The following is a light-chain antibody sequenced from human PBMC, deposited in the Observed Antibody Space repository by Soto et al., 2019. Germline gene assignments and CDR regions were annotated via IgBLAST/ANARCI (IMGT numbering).Light chain of an antibody. CDR3: QQYGRLPRT. CDR1: QSVSSDY. Sequence: EIVLTQSPGTLYLSPGQRATLSCRASQSVSSDYLAWFQQKPGQAPRLLIYGASSRATGIPERFSGSGSGTEFTLTISRLEPEDFALDYCQQYGRLPRTFGQGTKVEIK. CDR2: GAS. J-gene: IGKJ1*01. V-gene: IGKV3-20*01.